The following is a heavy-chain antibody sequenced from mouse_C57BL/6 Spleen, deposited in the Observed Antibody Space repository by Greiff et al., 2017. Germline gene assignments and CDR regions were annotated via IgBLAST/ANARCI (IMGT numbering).Heavy chain of an antibody. Sequence: VQLQQSGAELVRPGASVKLSCKASGYTFTDYYINWVKQRPGQGLEWIARIYPGRGNTYYNEKFKGKATLTAEKSSSTAYMQLSSLTSEDSAVYFCARIAGYSYYYAMDYWGQGTSVTVSS. CDR1: GYTFTDYY. D-gene: IGHD2-12*01. J-gene: IGHJ4*01. V-gene: IGHV1-76*01. CDR2: IYPGRGNT. CDR3: ARIAGYSYYYAMDY.